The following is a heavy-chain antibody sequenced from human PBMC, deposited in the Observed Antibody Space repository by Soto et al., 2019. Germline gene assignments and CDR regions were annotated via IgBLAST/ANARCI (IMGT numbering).Heavy chain of an antibody. J-gene: IGHJ4*02. CDR3: VRYCSTTLCNGVATRTFDY. CDR2: ITSSGGGT. D-gene: IGHD2-2*01. V-gene: IGHV3-23*01. Sequence: GGSLRLSCAASGFTFSAYVMSWVRQAPGKGLEWVSSITSSGGGTYYADSVKGRFTISRDNTRNSLYLQMNSLRDEDTALYYCVRYCSTTLCNGVATRTFDYWGQGTLVTVSS. CDR1: GFTFSAYV.